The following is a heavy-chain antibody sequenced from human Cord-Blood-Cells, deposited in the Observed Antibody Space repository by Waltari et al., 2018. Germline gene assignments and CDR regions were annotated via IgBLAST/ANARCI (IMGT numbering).Heavy chain of an antibody. D-gene: IGHD3-10*01. V-gene: IGHV1-2*02. J-gene: IGHJ4*02. CDR3: AREVTITMVRGVNPFDY. CDR2: INPNSGGT. Sequence: QVQLVQSGAEVQKPGASVKVSCKASGYTLTGSYMHRVRQAPGQGLEWMGWINPNSGGTNYAQKFQGRVTMTRDTSISTAYMELSRLRSDDTAVYYCAREVTITMVRGVNPFDYWGQGTLVTVSS. CDR1: GYTLTGSY.